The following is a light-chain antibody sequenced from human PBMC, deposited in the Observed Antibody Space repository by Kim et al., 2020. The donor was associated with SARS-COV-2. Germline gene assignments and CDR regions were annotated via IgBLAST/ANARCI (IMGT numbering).Light chain of an antibody. J-gene: IGKJ1*01. V-gene: IGKV3-15*01. Sequence: SPGQRATLPCRASQTINNRLVWYQHKPGQAPRLLIYDATTRATGVPARFIGSGSETDFTLTISSLESEDFAVYYCQQSNDWTPLTFGQGTKVDIK. CDR3: QQSNDWTPLT. CDR2: DAT. CDR1: QTINNR.